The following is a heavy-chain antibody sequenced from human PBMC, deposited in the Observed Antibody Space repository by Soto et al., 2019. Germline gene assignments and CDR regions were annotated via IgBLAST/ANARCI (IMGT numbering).Heavy chain of an antibody. V-gene: IGHV4-59*08. CDR1: GGSISSXY. CDR2: IYYSGST. Sequence: SETLSLTCTVSGGSISSXYWSWIRQPPGKGLEWIGYIYYSGSTNYNPSLKSRVTISVDTSKNQFSLKLSSVTAADTAVYYCASSWEYYFDYWGQGTLVTVSS. CDR3: ASSWEYYFDY. D-gene: IGHD6-13*01. J-gene: IGHJ4*02.